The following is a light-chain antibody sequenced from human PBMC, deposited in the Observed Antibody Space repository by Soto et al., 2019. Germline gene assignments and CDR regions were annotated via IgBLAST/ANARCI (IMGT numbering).Light chain of an antibody. J-gene: IGLJ1*01. Sequence: QSVLTQPASVSGSPGQSITISCTGTSSDVGGYNYVSWYPQHLGKAPKLMICEVSNRPSGVSHRFSAYKSAFTASLTISGLQAEDEAHYYCSSYTTSYFYVVGPGTKVTVL. CDR1: SSDVGGYNY. CDR2: EVS. CDR3: SSYTTSYFYV. V-gene: IGLV2-14*01.